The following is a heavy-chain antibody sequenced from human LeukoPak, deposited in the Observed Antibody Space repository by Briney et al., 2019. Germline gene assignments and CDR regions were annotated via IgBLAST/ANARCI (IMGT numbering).Heavy chain of an antibody. D-gene: IGHD1-26*01. Sequence: PGRSLRLSCAASGFTFDDYAMHWVRQAPGKGLEWVSGISWNSGSIGYADSVKGRFTISRDNAKNSLYLQMSSLRAEDTALYYCAKDIEQWELRGGAFDIWGQGTMVTVSS. J-gene: IGHJ3*02. CDR2: ISWNSGSI. CDR3: AKDIEQWELRGGAFDI. V-gene: IGHV3-9*01. CDR1: GFTFDDYA.